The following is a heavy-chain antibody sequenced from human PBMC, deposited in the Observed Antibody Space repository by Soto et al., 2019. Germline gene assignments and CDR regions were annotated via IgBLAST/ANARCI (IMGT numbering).Heavy chain of an antibody. CDR1: GGSLSSSSYY. CDR3: ATTWVGYYRQVHYFDY. Sequence: PSDTLSLTCTVSGGSLSSSSYYWGWIRQPPGKGLEWIGSIYYSGSTYYNPSLKSRVTISVDPPKHQFSLKLSPVTAADTAVYYCATTWVGYYRQVHYFDYWGQGTLVTVSS. D-gene: IGHD2-8*02. V-gene: IGHV4-39*01. CDR2: IYYSGST. J-gene: IGHJ4*02.